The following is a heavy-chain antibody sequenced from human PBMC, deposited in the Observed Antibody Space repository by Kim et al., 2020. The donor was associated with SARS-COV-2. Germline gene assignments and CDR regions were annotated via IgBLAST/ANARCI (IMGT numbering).Heavy chain of an antibody. Sequence: VSVKSRITINPDTSKNQFSLQLNSVTPEDTAVYYCARDLAVTIRYYGMDVWGQGTTVTVSS. D-gene: IGHD4-17*01. J-gene: IGHJ6*02. CDR3: ARDLAVTIRYYGMDV. V-gene: IGHV6-1*01.